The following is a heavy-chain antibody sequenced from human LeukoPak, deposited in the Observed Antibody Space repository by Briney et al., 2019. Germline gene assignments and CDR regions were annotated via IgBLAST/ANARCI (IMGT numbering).Heavy chain of an antibody. J-gene: IGHJ5*02. CDR2: IYHSGST. CDR3: AREKGNYYGSGSYYNRGAWFDP. CDR1: GGSISSGGYS. D-gene: IGHD3-10*01. Sequence: SETLSLTCAVSGGSISSGGYSWSWIRQPPGKGLEWIGYIYHSGSTNYNPSLKSRVTISVDTSKNQFSLKLSSVTAADTAVYYCAREKGNYYGSGSYYNRGAWFDPWGQGTLVTVSS. V-gene: IGHV4-30-2*01.